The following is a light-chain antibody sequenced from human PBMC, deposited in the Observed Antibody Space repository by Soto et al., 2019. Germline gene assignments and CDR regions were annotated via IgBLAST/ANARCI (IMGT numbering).Light chain of an antibody. CDR3: QQGDSSPWP. Sequence: EIVLTQSPGTLSLSPGERATLSCRASQSVSSSFLAWYQQKPGQAPRLLIYGASSRATGIPDRFSGSGSGTDFTLTISRREPDDFVVDYCQQGDSSPWPFGQGTKVEIK. CDR1: QSVSSSF. CDR2: GAS. V-gene: IGKV3-20*01. J-gene: IGKJ1*01.